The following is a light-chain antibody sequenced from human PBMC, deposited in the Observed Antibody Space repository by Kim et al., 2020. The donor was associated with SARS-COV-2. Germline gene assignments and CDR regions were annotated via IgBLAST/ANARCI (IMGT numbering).Light chain of an antibody. CDR2: SAS. Sequence: DITMTQSPSSLSASVGDGVTISCRASQDIANSLAWYQQKPGSVPKLLIYSASTLQSGVPPRFRASGSGTDFTLTITSLQTEDGATYYCQKYDTPPWTFGQGTKLEI. CDR3: QKYDTPPWT. J-gene: IGKJ1*01. V-gene: IGKV1-27*01. CDR1: QDIANS.